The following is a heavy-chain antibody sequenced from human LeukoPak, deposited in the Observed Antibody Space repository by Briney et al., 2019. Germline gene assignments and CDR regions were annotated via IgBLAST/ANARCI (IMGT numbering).Heavy chain of an antibody. CDR1: GGTFSSYA. CDR3: ARDTLAGAGTLFGPTIGY. Sequence: SVKVSCKASGGTFSSYAISWVRQAPGQGLEWMGRIIPILGIANYAQKFQGRVTITADKSTSTAYMELSSLRSEDTAVYYCARDTLAGAGTLFGPTIGYWGQGTLVTVSS. CDR2: IIPILGIA. D-gene: IGHD6-19*01. J-gene: IGHJ4*02. V-gene: IGHV1-69*04.